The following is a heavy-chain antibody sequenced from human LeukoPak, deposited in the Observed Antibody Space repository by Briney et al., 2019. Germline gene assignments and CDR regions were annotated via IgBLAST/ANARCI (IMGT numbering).Heavy chain of an antibody. V-gene: IGHV1-8*01. J-gene: IGHJ6*03. D-gene: IGHD3-3*01. CDR2: MNPNSGNT. CDR1: GYTFTSYD. Sequence: ASVKVSCKASGYTFTSYDINWVRQATGQGLEWMGWMNPNSGNTGYAQKFQGRVTMTRNTSISTAYMELSSLRSEDTAAYYCARAAPVTYYDFWSGYPNYYYYMDVWGKGTTVTVSS. CDR3: ARAAPVTYYDFWSGYPNYYYYMDV.